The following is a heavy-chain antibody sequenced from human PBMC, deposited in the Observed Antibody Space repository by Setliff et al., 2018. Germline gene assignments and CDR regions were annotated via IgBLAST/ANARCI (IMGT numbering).Heavy chain of an antibody. V-gene: IGHV7-4-1*02. CDR3: ARASRFGTVVYKGDYYMDV. D-gene: IGHD3-10*01. Sequence: AASVKVSCKASGYMFTTYAMSWIRQVPGQGFEWMGWINTNTGNPIYVQGFTGRFVFSLDTSVSTAYLHISGLKAEDTAVYYCARASRFGTVVYKGDYYMDVWGKGTTVTVSS. J-gene: IGHJ6*03. CDR1: GYMFTTYA. CDR2: INTNTGNP.